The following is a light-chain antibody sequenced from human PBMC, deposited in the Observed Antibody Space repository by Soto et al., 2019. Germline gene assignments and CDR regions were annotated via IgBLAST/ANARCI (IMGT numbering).Light chain of an antibody. J-gene: IGLJ2*01. Sequence: QSVLTQPPSVSGSPGLSVTISCTGSSSDIGSYTRVSWYQQPPASAPKLWIYEVTRRASGAPDRFSGSASGNTASLTISGVQAEDEADYYCSSYTSFDTVIFGGGTKVTVL. CDR3: SSYTSFDTVI. V-gene: IGLV2-18*02. CDR1: SSDIGSYTR. CDR2: EVT.